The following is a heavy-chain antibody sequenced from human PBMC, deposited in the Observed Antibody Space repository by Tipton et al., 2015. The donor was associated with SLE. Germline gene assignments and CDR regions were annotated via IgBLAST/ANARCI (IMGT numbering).Heavy chain of an antibody. J-gene: IGHJ4*02. D-gene: IGHD3-10*01. Sequence: QSGAEVKKPGESLKISCKGSGYSFSNYWIGWVRQMPGKGLEWMGIIYPGGSDIRYNPSFQGQVTISADKSISTAYLQWSSLKASDSAMYYCARSGPPGRAGAINGFDYWGQGTLVTVSS. CDR3: ARSGPPGRAGAINGFDY. CDR1: GYSFSNYW. CDR2: IYPGGSDI. V-gene: IGHV5-51*03.